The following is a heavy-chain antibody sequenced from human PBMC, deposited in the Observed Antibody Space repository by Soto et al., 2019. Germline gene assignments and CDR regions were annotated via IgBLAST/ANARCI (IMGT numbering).Heavy chain of an antibody. Sequence: ASVKVSCKASGYTFTGYYMHWVRQAPGQGLEWMGWISAYNGNTNYAQKLQGRVTMTTDTSTSTAYMELRSLRSDDTAVYYCATGGSSGWYVGAFDIWGQGTMVTVSS. CDR1: GYTFTGYY. CDR2: ISAYNGNT. V-gene: IGHV1-18*04. CDR3: ATGGSSGWYVGAFDI. J-gene: IGHJ3*02. D-gene: IGHD6-19*01.